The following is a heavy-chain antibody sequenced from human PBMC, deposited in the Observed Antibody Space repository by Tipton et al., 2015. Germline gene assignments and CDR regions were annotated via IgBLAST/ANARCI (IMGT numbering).Heavy chain of an antibody. CDR1: AYPISTDYY. V-gene: IGHV4-38-2*01. D-gene: IGHD3-9*01. CDR2: ISHSGST. CDR3: ACQDYDILTRDYQTVDY. J-gene: IGHJ4*02. Sequence: TLSLTCAVSAYPISTDYYWVWIRQPPGKGLEWIGTISHSGSTYYNPSLKSRVTISADTSRNQFSLRLSSVTAADTAVYYCACQDYDILTRDYQTVDYWGQGTLVTVSS.